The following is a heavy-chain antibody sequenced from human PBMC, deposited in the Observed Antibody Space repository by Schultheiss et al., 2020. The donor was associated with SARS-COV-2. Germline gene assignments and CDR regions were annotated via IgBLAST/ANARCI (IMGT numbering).Heavy chain of an antibody. CDR3: AKTLSPYGSGSYPYYFDY. J-gene: IGHJ4*02. V-gene: IGHV3-53*05. Sequence: GGSLRLSCAASGFTVSSNYMSWVRQAPGKGLEWISYISSDSGTIYYADSVKGRFTISRDNSKNTLYLQMNSLRAEDTALYYCAKTLSPYGSGSYPYYFDYWGQGTLVTVSS. CDR2: ISSDSGTI. D-gene: IGHD3-10*01. CDR1: GFTVSSNY.